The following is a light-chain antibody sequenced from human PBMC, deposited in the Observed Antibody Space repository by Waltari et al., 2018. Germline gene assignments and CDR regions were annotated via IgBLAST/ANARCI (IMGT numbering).Light chain of an antibody. V-gene: IGLV1-44*01. CDR2: PNN. J-gene: IGLJ2*01. Sequence: SVLTQSPSASGAPGQRVTISCSGSSSNIGSNPVNWYQQVPGTAPKLLIYPNNQRPSGVLDRVSGSKSGTSASLAITGLQSEDEAVYFCAAWDGNLNADVVFGEGTKLTVL. CDR1: SSNIGSNP. CDR3: AAWDGNLNADVV.